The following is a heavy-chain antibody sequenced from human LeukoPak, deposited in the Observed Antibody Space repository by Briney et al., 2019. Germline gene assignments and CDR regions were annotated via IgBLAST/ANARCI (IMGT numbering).Heavy chain of an antibody. CDR3: ARATAIVVVIQYES. Sequence: GGSLRLSCAPSVFTLCRLWMSWVPQSPGQGVEGVADIVYVVGGIYYVDCVKGRFTIYTDNAKRSLYLQRSSLRAEDTAVYYCARATAIVVVIQYESWGQGTLVTVSS. CDR1: VFTLCRLW. J-gene: IGHJ5*02. V-gene: IGHV3-7*01. D-gene: IGHD3-22*01. CDR2: IVYVVGGI.